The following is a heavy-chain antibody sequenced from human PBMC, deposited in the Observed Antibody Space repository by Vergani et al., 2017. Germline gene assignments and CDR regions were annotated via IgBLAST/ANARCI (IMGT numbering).Heavy chain of an antibody. CDR2: IWYDGSNK. V-gene: IGHV3-33*01. CDR3: AREGYCSSTSCYNRAFDI. J-gene: IGHJ3*02. CDR1: GFTFSRYG. D-gene: IGHD2-2*02. Sequence: QVQLVESGGGVVQPGRSLRLSCAASGFTFSRYGMHWVRQAPGKGLEWVAVIWYDGSNKYYADSVKGRFTISRDNSKNTLYLQMNSLRAEDTAVYYCAREGYCSSTSCYNRAFDIWGQGTMVTVSS.